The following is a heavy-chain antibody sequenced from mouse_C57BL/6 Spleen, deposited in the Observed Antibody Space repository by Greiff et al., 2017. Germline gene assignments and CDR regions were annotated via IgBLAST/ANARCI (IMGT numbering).Heavy chain of an antibody. CDR2: IYPGDGDT. CDR3: ARGDTTVVGPGYAMDY. Sequence: QVQLKESGAELVKPGASVKISCKASGYAFSSYWMNWVKQRPGKGLEWIGQIYPGDGDTNYNGKFKGKATLTADKSSSTAYMQLSSLTSEDAAVYVCARGDTTVVGPGYAMDYWGQGTSVTVSS. J-gene: IGHJ4*01. CDR1: GYAFSSYW. D-gene: IGHD1-1*01. V-gene: IGHV1-80*01.